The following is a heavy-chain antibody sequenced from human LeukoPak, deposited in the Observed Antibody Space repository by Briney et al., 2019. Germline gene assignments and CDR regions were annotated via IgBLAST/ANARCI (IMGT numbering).Heavy chain of an antibody. CDR1: GGSFSGYY. Sequence: SETLSLTCGVYGGSFSGYYWSWIRQPPGKGREWIGEINHSGSTNYNPSLKSRVTISVDTSKNQFSLKLSSVTAADTAVYYCARGDSSGYYYEWVDPWGQGTLVTISS. D-gene: IGHD3-22*01. J-gene: IGHJ5*02. CDR2: INHSGST. V-gene: IGHV4-34*01. CDR3: ARGDSSGYYYEWVDP.